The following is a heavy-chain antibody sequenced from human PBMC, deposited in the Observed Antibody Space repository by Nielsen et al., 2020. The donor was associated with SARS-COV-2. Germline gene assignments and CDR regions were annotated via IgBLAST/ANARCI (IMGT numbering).Heavy chain of an antibody. V-gene: IGHV3-23*01. Sequence: GGSLRLSCAASEFTFSSYAMSWVRQAPGKGLEWVSAISGSGGSTYYADSVKGRFTISRDNSKNTLYLQMNSLRAEDTAVYYCARDSSSRVLFDYYYYGMDVWGQGTTVTVSS. CDR2: ISGSGGST. CDR3: ARDSSSRVLFDYYYYGMDV. CDR1: EFTFSSYA. J-gene: IGHJ6*02. D-gene: IGHD2-21*01.